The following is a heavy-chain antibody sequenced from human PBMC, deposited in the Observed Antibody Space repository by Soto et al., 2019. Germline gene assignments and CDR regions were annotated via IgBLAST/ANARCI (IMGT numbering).Heavy chain of an antibody. CDR1: GFTFTSYA. CDR2: ISGSGSNT. V-gene: IGHV3-23*01. D-gene: IGHD6-19*01. CDR3: AKETFVAVSGTIDY. J-gene: IGHJ4*02. Sequence: EVPLLESGGGLVQPGGSLRLSCAASGFTFTSYAMTWVRQAPGKGLEWVSAISGSGSNTYYADSVKGRFTISRDNSKNTLYLQMNSLRAEDTAVYYCAKETFVAVSGTIDYWGQGTLVTVSS.